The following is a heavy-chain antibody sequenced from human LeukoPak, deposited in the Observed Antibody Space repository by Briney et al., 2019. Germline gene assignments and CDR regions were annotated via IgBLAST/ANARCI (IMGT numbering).Heavy chain of an antibody. CDR2: INPNSGGT. J-gene: IGHJ4*02. D-gene: IGHD2-15*01. Sequence: ASVKVSCKASGYTFTGYYMHWVRQAPGQGLEWMGRINPNSGGTSYAQKFQGRVTMTRDTSISTAYMELSRLRSDDTAVYYCAVVVAVNQFDYWGQGTLVTVSS. V-gene: IGHV1-2*06. CDR1: GYTFTGYY. CDR3: AVVVAVNQFDY.